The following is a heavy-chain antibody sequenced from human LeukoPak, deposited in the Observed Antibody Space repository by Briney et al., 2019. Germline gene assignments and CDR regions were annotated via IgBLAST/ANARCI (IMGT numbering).Heavy chain of an antibody. CDR1: GFTFSSYA. D-gene: IGHD5-18*01. CDR2: ISGSGDST. Sequence: GGSLRLSCAASGFTFSSYAMSWVRQAPGKGLEWVSAISGSGDSTYYADSVKGRFTISRDNSKNSLYLQMNSLRAEDAAVYYCARTDRAMVWDYWGQGTLVTVSS. CDR3: ARTDRAMVWDY. J-gene: IGHJ4*02. V-gene: IGHV3-23*01.